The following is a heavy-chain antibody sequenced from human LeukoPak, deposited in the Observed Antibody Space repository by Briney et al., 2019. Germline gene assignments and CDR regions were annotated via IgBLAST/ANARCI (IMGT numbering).Heavy chain of an antibody. Sequence: PGGSLRLSCAASGFKFSRYNMNWVRQAPGKGLEWVSSISTSSIYIYYEDSVKGRFTISRDNAKNSLYLQMNSLRAEDTAVYYCARARGRSINDAFDIWGQGTMVTVSS. J-gene: IGHJ3*02. CDR2: ISTSSIYI. CDR3: ARARGRSINDAFDI. D-gene: IGHD3-16*01. V-gene: IGHV3-21*01. CDR1: GFKFSRYN.